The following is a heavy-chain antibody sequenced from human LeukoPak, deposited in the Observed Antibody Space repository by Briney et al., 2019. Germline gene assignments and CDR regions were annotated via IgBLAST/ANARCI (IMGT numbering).Heavy chain of an antibody. V-gene: IGHV1-69*04. D-gene: IGHD5-24*01. J-gene: IGHJ6*02. CDR2: ILPIFDMA. CDR1: GGTFSTYA. Sequence: WASVKVSCTASGGTFSTYAITWVRQAPGQGLEWMGRILPIFDMANYAQKFQGRVTITADTSTRTAYMELSSLRSDDMAVYYCARDGGWLQTQNHYYYHGMDVWGQGTTVTVSS. CDR3: ARDGGWLQTQNHYYYHGMDV.